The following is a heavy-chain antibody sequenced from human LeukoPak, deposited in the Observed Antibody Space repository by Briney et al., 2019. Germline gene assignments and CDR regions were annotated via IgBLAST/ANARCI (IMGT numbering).Heavy chain of an antibody. CDR1: GFPFSSYW. CDR2: IKQDGSKK. Sequence: GGSLRLSCAASGFPFSSYWMTWVRQAPGKGLEWVANIKQDGSKKSYVDSVKGRFTISRDNPKNTLYLQMNSLRAEDTAVYYCARGSCSSTSCYSNWFDPWGQGTLVTVSS. J-gene: IGHJ5*02. CDR3: ARGSCSSTSCYSNWFDP. D-gene: IGHD2-2*01. V-gene: IGHV3-7*01.